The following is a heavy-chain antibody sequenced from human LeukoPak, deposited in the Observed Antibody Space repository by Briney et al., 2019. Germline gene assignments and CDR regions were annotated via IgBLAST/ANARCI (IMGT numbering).Heavy chain of an antibody. Sequence: SQTLSLTCAISGDSFSSNSAAWNWLRQSPSRGLEWLGRTYYRSKWYNDYAVSVKSRITINPDTSKNQFSLQLNSVTPEDTAVYYCALYYYDSSGYAPFVYWGQGTLVTVSS. V-gene: IGHV6-1*01. CDR2: TYYRSKWYN. CDR3: ALYYYDSSGYAPFVY. D-gene: IGHD3-22*01. CDR1: GDSFSSNSAA. J-gene: IGHJ4*02.